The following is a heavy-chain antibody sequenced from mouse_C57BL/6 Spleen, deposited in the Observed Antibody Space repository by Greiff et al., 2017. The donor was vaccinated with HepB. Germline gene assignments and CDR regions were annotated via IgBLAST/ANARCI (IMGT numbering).Heavy chain of an antibody. CDR2: IYPRDGST. CDR3: AREGDGNYPAWFAY. D-gene: IGHD2-1*01. V-gene: IGHV1-85*01. Sequence: VQLQQSGPELVKPGASVKLSCKASGYTFTSYDINWVKQRPGQGLEWIGWIYPRDGSTKYNEKFKGKATLTVDTSSSTAYMELHSLTSEDAAVYFCAREGDGNYPAWFAYWGQGTLVTVSA. CDR1: GYTFTSYD. J-gene: IGHJ3*01.